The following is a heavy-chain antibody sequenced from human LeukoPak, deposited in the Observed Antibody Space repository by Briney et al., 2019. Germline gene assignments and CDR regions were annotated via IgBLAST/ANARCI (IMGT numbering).Heavy chain of an antibody. V-gene: IGHV1-18*01. J-gene: IGHJ2*01. CDR1: GYTFTSYG. CDR2: ISAYNGNT. CDR3: ARPRSKYYYYDSSGYDYWYFDL. D-gene: IGHD3-22*01. Sequence: GASVKVSYKASGYTFTSYGISWVRQAPGQGLEWMGWISAYNGNTNYAQKLQGRVTMTTDTSTSTAYMELRSLRSDDTAVYYCARPRSKYYYYDSSGYDYWYFDLWGRGTLVTVSS.